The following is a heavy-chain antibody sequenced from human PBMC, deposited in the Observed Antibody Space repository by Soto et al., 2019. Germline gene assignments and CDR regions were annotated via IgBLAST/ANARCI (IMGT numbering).Heavy chain of an antibody. Sequence: EQLHQRGAGRLLPSSALLLTSGVDGGSFSGYYWWCRRRPPGKGLEWIGEIYHTGRTNYTPSLKSRVAISVDTSKNQFSLKLNSVTAADTAVYYCARGSRGRSSSWSDYWGQGTLVTVSS. V-gene: IGHV4-34*01. CDR3: ARGSRGRSSSWSDY. D-gene: IGHD6-13*01. J-gene: IGHJ4*02. CDR2: IYHTGRT. CDR1: GGSFSGYY.